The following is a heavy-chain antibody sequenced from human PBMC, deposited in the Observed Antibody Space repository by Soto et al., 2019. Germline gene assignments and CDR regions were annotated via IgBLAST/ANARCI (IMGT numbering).Heavy chain of an antibody. J-gene: IGHJ4*02. D-gene: IGHD3-10*01. CDR2: INHSGST. CDR3: ARCRIWLLWFGESDGFDY. CDR1: GGSFSGYY. V-gene: IGHV4-34*01. Sequence: SETLSLTCAVYGGSFSGYYWSWIRQPPGKGLEWIGEINHSGSTNYNPSHKSRITISVDTSKNQFSLKLSSVTAADTAVYYCARCRIWLLWFGESDGFDYWGQGTLVTVSS.